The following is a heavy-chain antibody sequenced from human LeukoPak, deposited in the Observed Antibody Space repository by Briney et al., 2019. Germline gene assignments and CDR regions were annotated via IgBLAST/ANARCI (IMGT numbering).Heavy chain of an antibody. D-gene: IGHD3-22*01. V-gene: IGHV4-61*02. CDR3: AGSDSSGYLTRYDAFDI. J-gene: IGHJ3*02. CDR1: GGSISSSNYY. CDR2: IYTSGST. Sequence: SETLSLTCTVSGGSISSSNYYWGWIRQPAGKGLEWIGRIYTSGSTNYNPSLKSRVTISVDTSKNQFSLKLSSVTAADTAVYYCAGSDSSGYLTRYDAFDIWGQGTMVTVSS.